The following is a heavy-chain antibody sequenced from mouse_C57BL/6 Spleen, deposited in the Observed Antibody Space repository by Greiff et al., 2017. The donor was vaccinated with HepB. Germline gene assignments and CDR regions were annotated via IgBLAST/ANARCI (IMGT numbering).Heavy chain of an antibody. CDR1: GYAFSSSW. V-gene: IGHV1-82*01. D-gene: IGHD1-1*01. Sequence: QVQLKESGPELVKPGASVKISCKASGYAFSSSWMNWVKQRPGKGLEWIGRIYPGDGDTNYNGKFKGKATLTADKSSSTAYMQLSSLTSEDSAVYCCAGHYYGSSCFDYWGQGTTLTVSS. CDR2: IYPGDGDT. J-gene: IGHJ2*01. CDR3: AGHYYGSSCFDY.